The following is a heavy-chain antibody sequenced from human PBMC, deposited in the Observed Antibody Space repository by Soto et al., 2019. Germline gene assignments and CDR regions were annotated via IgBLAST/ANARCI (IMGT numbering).Heavy chain of an antibody. CDR3: ARVPYNWNYAPLGMDV. J-gene: IGHJ6*02. CDR2: IYYSGST. V-gene: IGHV4-39*01. Sequence: PXATLSLAFTVSGGSISSNSFYWGWIRQPPGKGLEWIGSIYYSGSTYYNPSLKSRVTISVDTSKNQFSLKLSSVTAADTAVYYRARVPYNWNYAPLGMDVWGQGTTVTVSS. CDR1: GGSISSNSFY. D-gene: IGHD1-7*01.